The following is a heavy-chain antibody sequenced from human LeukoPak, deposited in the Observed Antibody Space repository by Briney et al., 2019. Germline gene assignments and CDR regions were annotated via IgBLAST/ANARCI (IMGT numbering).Heavy chain of an antibody. J-gene: IGHJ3*02. V-gene: IGHV1-69*04. Sequence: SVKVSCKASGGTFSSYAISWVRQAPGQGLEWMGRIIPTLGIANYAQKFQGRVTITADKSTSTAYMELSSLRSEDTAVYYCARPSYDSSGSDAFDIWGQGTMVTVSS. CDR2: IIPTLGIA. CDR1: GGTFSSYA. CDR3: ARPSYDSSGSDAFDI. D-gene: IGHD3-22*01.